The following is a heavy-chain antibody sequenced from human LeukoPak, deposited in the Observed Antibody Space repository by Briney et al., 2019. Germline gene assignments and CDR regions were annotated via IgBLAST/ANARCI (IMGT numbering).Heavy chain of an antibody. V-gene: IGHV3-23*01. CDR2: ISGSGGST. CDR1: GFTFSSYA. J-gene: IGHJ4*02. D-gene: IGHD3-9*01. CDR3: AKYYDILTGYGAHVDY. Sequence: GGSLRLSCAASGFTFSSYAMSWVRQAPGKGLEWVSAISGSGGSTYYADSVKGRFTISRDNSKNTLYLQMNSLRAEDTAVYYCAKYYDILTGYGAHVDYWGQRTLVTVSS.